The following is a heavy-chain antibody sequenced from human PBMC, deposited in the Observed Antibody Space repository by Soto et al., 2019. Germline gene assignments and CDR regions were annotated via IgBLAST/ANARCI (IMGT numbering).Heavy chain of an antibody. Sequence: QVQLVQSGAEVKKPGASVKVSCKASGYTFTSYAMQWVRQAPGQRLEWMGWINAGNGNTKYSQKFQGRVTITRDTSASTAYMELSSLSSEDTAVYYCARGPGGPDGPGDYWGQGTLVTVSS. CDR2: INAGNGNT. J-gene: IGHJ4*02. D-gene: IGHD2-15*01. V-gene: IGHV1-3*01. CDR1: GYTFTSYA. CDR3: ARGPGGPDGPGDY.